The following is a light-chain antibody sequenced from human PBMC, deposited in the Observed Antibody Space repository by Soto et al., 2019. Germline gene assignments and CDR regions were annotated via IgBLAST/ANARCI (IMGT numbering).Light chain of an antibody. Sequence: VLTQSPGTLSLSPGERATLSCRASQSVSSSYLAWYQQKPGQAPRLLIYDASNRATGIPARFSGSGSGTDFTLTISSLEPEDFAVYYCQQRSNWRGTFGGGTKVDIK. J-gene: IGKJ4*01. CDR1: QSVSSSY. V-gene: IGKV3D-20*02. CDR3: QQRSNWRGT. CDR2: DAS.